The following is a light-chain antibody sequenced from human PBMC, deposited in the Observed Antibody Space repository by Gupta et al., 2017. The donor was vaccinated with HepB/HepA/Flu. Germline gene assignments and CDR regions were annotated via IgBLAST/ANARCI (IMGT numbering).Light chain of an antibody. J-gene: IGKJ4*01. Sequence: DIVMTQSPDSLAVSLGERATINCKSSRSIFFSSNNKNYLAWYQQKPGQPPKLLIYWASTRESGVPDRFSGSGSGTDFTLTISSLQAEDVAVYYCQQDYNTPLTFGGGTKVEIK. V-gene: IGKV4-1*01. CDR1: RSIFFSSNNKNY. CDR2: WAS. CDR3: QQDYNTPLT.